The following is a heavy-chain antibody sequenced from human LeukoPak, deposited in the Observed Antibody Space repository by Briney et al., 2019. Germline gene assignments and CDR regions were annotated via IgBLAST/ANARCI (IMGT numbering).Heavy chain of an antibody. Sequence: GGSLRLSCAASGFTFDDYGMSWVRQAPGKGLEWVSGINWNGGSTGYADSVKGRFTISRDNAKNSLYLQMSSLRAEDTALYHCARDLLGGNQGFDYWGQGTLVTVSS. D-gene: IGHD4-23*01. J-gene: IGHJ4*02. CDR3: ARDLLGGNQGFDY. CDR2: INWNGGST. CDR1: GFTFDDYG. V-gene: IGHV3-20*01.